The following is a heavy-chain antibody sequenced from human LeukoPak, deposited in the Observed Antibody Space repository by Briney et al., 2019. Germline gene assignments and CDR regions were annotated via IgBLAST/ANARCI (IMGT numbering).Heavy chain of an antibody. CDR2: IFYSGTS. CDR1: GGSISSSTYY. CDR3: ARDRDGYNIVYFDY. D-gene: IGHD5-24*01. J-gene: IGHJ4*02. V-gene: IGHV4-39*02. Sequence: SETLSLTCTVSGGSISSSTYYWGWTRQPPGKGLEWIGSIFYSGTSYYNPSLKSRVTISVDTSRNQFSLKLSSVTAADTAVYFCARDRDGYNIVYFDYWGQGTLVTVSS.